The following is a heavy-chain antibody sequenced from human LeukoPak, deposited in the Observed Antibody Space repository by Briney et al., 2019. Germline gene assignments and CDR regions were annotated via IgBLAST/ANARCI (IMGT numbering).Heavy chain of an antibody. CDR2: ISYSGST. CDR1: GGSISSNY. CDR3: ARTPLGDAFDI. V-gene: IGHV4-59*08. Sequence: SETLSLTCTVSGGSISSNYWSWIRQPPGKGLEWIGYISYSGSTNYNPSLKSRVTISVDTSKNHFSLRLSSVTAADTAVYYCARTPLGDAFDIWGQGTMVTVSS. J-gene: IGHJ3*02.